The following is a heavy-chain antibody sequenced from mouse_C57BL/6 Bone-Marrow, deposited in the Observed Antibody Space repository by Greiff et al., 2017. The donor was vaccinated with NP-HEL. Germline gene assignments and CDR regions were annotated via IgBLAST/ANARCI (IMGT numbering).Heavy chain of an antibody. CDR3: AREYYYGSSYYFDY. CDR1: GYTFTSYW. CDR2: IYPSDSET. Sequence: VQLQQPGAELVRPGSSVKLSCKASGYTFTSYWMDWVKQRPGQGLEWIGNIYPSDSETHYNQKFKDKATLTVDKSSSTAYMQLSSLTSEDSAVYYCAREYYYGSSYYFDYWGQGTTLTVSS. V-gene: IGHV1-61*01. D-gene: IGHD1-1*01. J-gene: IGHJ2*01.